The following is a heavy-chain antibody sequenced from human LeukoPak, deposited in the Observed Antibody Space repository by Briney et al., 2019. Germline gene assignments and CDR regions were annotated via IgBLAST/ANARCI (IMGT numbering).Heavy chain of an antibody. V-gene: IGHV1-69*06. J-gene: IGHJ3*02. D-gene: IGHD3-10*01. CDR3: ARVTSHYYGSGVYAFDI. Sequence: SVKVSCKASGGTFSSYAISWVRQAPGQGLEWMGGIIPIFGTANYAQKFQGRVTITADKSTCTAYMELSSLRSEDTAVYYCARVTSHYYGSGVYAFDIWGQGTMVTVSS. CDR1: GGTFSSYA. CDR2: IIPIFGTA.